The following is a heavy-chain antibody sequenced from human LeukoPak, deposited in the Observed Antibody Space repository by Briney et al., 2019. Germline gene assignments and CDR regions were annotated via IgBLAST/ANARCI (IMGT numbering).Heavy chain of an antibody. CDR1: GFTFGDYA. V-gene: IGHV3-49*04. J-gene: IGHJ4*02. Sequence: GGSLRLSCTASGFTFGDYAMSWVRQAPGKGLEWVGFIRSKAYGGTTEYAASVKGRFTISRDDSKSIAYLQMNSLKTEDTAVYYCRRGAIIDYWGQGTLVTVSS. CDR3: RRGAIIDY. D-gene: IGHD3-10*01. CDR2: IRSKAYGGTT.